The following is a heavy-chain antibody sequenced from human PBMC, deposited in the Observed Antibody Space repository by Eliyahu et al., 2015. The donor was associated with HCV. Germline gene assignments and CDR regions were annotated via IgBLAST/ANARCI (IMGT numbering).Heavy chain of an antibody. D-gene: IGHD3-10*01. Sequence: EVQLVESGGGLIQXGGSLRIPCAASGFTFSXHSMNWVRQAPGKGLEWISFIDSSSTSRHYADSVRGRFTISRDNGKKSLYLQMNSLRAEDTAVYYCVRNLMVRCIAWGQGTLVTVSS. CDR1: GFTFSXHS. V-gene: IGHV3-48*04. CDR3: VRNLMVRCIA. CDR2: IDSSSTSR. J-gene: IGHJ4*02.